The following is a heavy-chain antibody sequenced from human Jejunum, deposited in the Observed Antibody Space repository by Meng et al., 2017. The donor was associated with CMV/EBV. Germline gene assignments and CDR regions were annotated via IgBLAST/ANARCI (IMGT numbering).Heavy chain of an antibody. CDR3: ARDSDAVGVTIDY. CDR1: AFTFSSYW. J-gene: IGHJ4*02. V-gene: IGHV3-74*01. D-gene: IGHD1-26*01. CDR2: INSDGSTT. Sequence: ASAFTFSSYWMHWVRQAPGKGLVWVSRINSDGSTTRYADSVKGRFTISRDNAKNTLYLQMNSLRAEDTAVYYCARDSDAVGVTIDYWGQGTLVTVSS.